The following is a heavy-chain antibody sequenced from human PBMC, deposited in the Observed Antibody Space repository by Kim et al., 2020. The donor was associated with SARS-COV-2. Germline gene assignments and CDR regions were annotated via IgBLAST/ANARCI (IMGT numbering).Heavy chain of an antibody. J-gene: IGHJ6*02. CDR3: ARDHCSSTSCYFVMGTYYYYYGMDV. CDR2: ISSSSSTI. V-gene: IGHV3-48*02. CDR1: GFTFSSYS. Sequence: GGSLRLSCAASGFTFSSYSMNWVRQAPGKGLEWVSYISSSSSTIYYADSVKGRFTISRDNAKNSLYLQMNSLRDEDTAVYYCARDHCSSTSCYFVMGTYYYYYGMDVWGQGTTVTVSS. D-gene: IGHD2-2*01.